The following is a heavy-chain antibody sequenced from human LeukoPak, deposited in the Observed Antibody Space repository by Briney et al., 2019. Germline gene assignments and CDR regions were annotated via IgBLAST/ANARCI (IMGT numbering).Heavy chain of an antibody. CDR2: IKVDGSEK. J-gene: IGHJ4*02. Sequence: PGGSLRLSCEASEFTFSDYWLRWVRQAPGKGLEWVANIKVDGSEKYHAASVKGRFTISRDNAKNSLYLQMNSLRAEDTAVYYCAREVPGGSSWFDYWGQGTLVTVSS. V-gene: IGHV3-7*01. CDR3: AREVPGGSSWFDY. CDR1: EFTFSDYW. D-gene: IGHD2-2*01.